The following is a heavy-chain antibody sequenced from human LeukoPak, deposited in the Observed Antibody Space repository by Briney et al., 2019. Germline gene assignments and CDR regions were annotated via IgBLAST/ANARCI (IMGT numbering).Heavy chain of an antibody. CDR1: RFTFSNYA. Sequence: GGSLRLSCTASRFTFSNYAMHWVRQAPGKGLEWVAVISYDGSNKYYADSVKGRFTISRDNSKNTLYLQMNSLRAEDTAVYYCARETVPTTFDYWGQGTLVTVSS. CDR2: ISYDGSNK. CDR3: ARETVPTTFDY. D-gene: IGHD1-1*01. V-gene: IGHV3-30-3*01. J-gene: IGHJ4*02.